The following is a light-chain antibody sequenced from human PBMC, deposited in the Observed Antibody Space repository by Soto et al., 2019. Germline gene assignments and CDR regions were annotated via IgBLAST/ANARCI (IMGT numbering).Light chain of an antibody. V-gene: IGKV3-20*01. J-gene: IGKJ2*01. Sequence: EVVLTQSPGTLSLSPGERATLSCRASQGVSRRYLAWYQQKPGQAPRLLIFGPSSRATGIPDRFSGSGSGTDFTLTISSLEPEDFAVYYCLQYDTSPPRYTFGQGTKLEIK. CDR3: LQYDTSPPRYT. CDR1: QGVSRRY. CDR2: GPS.